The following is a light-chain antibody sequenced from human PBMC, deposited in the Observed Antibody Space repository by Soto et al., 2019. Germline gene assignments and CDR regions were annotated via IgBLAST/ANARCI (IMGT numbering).Light chain of an antibody. CDR2: KAS. J-gene: IGKJ4*01. V-gene: IGKV1-5*03. CDR3: QQYDSYPFT. CDR1: QSINNW. Sequence: DLQMPQSPSTLSASVGDRVTITCRASQSINNWLAWYQQKPGKAPKLLISKASNLKSGVPSRFSGTGSGTEFTRTISSLQPDDFASYYGQQYDSYPFTCGGGTKVEI.